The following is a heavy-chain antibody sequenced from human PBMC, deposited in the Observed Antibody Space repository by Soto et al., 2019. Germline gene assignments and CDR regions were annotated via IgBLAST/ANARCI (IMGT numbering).Heavy chain of an antibody. V-gene: IGHV4-31*03. CDR1: GGSISSGGYY. J-gene: IGHJ4*02. CDR2: IYYSGST. Sequence: QVQLQESGPGLVKPSQPLSLTCTVSGGSISSGGYYWSWIRQHPGKGLEWIGYIYYSGSTYYNPSLKSRVTISVDTSKHQFSLKLSSVTAADTAVYYCARVLGPVVPAAIDYWGQGTLVTVSS. D-gene: IGHD2-2*01. CDR3: ARVLGPVVPAAIDY.